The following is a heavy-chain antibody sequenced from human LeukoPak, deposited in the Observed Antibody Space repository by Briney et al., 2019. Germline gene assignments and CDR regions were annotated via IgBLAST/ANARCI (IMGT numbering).Heavy chain of an antibody. Sequence: GGSLRLSCAASGFTFSSYDMHWVRQATGKGLEWVLAIGTAGDTYYPGSVKGRFTISRENAKNSLYLQMNSLRAGDTAVYYCARDYDGTYYFDYWGQGTLVTVSS. D-gene: IGHD5-12*01. J-gene: IGHJ4*02. CDR3: ARDYDGTYYFDY. V-gene: IGHV3-13*01. CDR2: IGTAGDT. CDR1: GFTFSSYD.